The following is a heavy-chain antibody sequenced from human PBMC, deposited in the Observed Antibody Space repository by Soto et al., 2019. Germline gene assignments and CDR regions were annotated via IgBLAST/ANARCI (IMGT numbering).Heavy chain of an antibody. J-gene: IGHJ4*02. CDR2: INGHTGST. D-gene: IGHD1-26*01. CDR3: GRAGAQWEQRYLDY. V-gene: IGHV1-18*01. Sequence: QVQLVQSGAEVKRPGASVKVSCKTPGNFCTKYGISWVRQAPGQGLEWMGWINGHTGSTNYAPKFRGIGTMTTDTSTSIVYMELSSLTSDDTAVYYCGRAGAQWEQRYLDYWGQGTLVSV. CDR1: GNFCTKYG.